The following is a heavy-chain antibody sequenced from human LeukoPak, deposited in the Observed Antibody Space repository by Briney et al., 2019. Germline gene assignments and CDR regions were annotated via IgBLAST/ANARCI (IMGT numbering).Heavy chain of an antibody. J-gene: IGHJ6*03. V-gene: IGHV4-34*01. CDR3: ARAHITVTDYYYYMDV. D-gene: IGHD4-17*01. CDR2: INHSGST. Sequence: SETLSLTCAVYGGSFSGYYWSWIRQPPGKGLKWIGEINHSGSTNYNPSLKSRVTISVDTSKNQFSLKLSSVTAADTAVYYCARAHITVTDYYYYMDVWGKGTTITVSS. CDR1: GGSFSGYY.